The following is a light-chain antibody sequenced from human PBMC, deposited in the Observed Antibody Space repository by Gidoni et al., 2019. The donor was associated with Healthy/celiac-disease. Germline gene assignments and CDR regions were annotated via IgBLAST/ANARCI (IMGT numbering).Light chain of an antibody. J-gene: IGKJ4*01. CDR3: QQRSNWPLT. V-gene: IGKV3-11*01. Sequence: EIVLTQSPATLPLSPGERATLSVRASQSVSSYLAWYKQKPGQAPRLLIYDASNRATGIPARFSGSGSGTDLTLTISSLEPEDFAVYYCQQRSNWPLTFGGGTKVEIK. CDR2: DAS. CDR1: QSVSSY.